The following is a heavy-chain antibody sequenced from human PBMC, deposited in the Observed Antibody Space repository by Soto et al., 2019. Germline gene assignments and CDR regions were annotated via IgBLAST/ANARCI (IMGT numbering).Heavy chain of an antibody. J-gene: IGHJ4*02. CDR1: GFTFSTYA. D-gene: IGHD5-12*01. CDR3: AKTLYGGCDY. CDR2: IGGNGGTT. V-gene: IGHV3-23*01. Sequence: EVQLLDSGGGLVQPGGSLRLSCVASGFTFSTYAMSWVRQAPGKGLEWVSGIGGNGGTTRYADSVKGRFTISRDNAKNPVYLQMNSLRVEDTAVYYCAKTLYGGCDYWGRGTLVTVSS.